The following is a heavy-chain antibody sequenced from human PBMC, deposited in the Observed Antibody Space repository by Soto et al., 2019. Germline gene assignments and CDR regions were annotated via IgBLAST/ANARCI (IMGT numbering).Heavy chain of an antibody. J-gene: IGHJ6*02. CDR2: IKSKSDGGTT. V-gene: IGHV3-15*01. Sequence: GGSLRLSCAASGFSFSNVWMSWVRQAPGKGLEWVGHIKSKSDGGTTGYAAPVKGRFTISRDDSKNTLYLQMNSLKTEDTAVYYCTTFPGISSVDVWGQGTTVTVSS. CDR3: TTFPGISSVDV. CDR1: GFSFSNVW. D-gene: IGHD1-20*01.